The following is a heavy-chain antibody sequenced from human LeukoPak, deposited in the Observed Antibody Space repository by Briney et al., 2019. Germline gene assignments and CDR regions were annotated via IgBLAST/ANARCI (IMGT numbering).Heavy chain of an antibody. V-gene: IGHV3-23*01. CDR1: GFTVSSNY. CDR3: AKDLGPPSGKFDY. CDR2: ISGSGGST. Sequence: PGGSLRLSCAASGFTVSSNYMSWVRQAPGKGLEWVSAISGSGGSTYYADSVKGRFTISRDNSKNTLYLQMNSLRAEDTAVYYCAKDLGPPSGKFDYWGQGTLVTVSS. J-gene: IGHJ4*02. D-gene: IGHD4-23*01.